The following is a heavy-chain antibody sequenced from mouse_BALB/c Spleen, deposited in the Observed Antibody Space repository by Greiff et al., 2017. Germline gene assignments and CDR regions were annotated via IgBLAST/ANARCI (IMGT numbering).Heavy chain of an antibody. J-gene: IGHJ4*01. V-gene: IGHV5-6*01. Sequence: EVQRVESGGDLVKPGGSLKLSCAASGFTFSSYGMSWVRQTPDKRLEWVATISSGGSYTYYPDSVKGRFTISRDNAKNTLYLQMSSLKSEDTAMYYCTRGSTFYYAMDYWGQGTSVTVSS. CDR1: GFTFSSYG. D-gene: IGHD1-3*01. CDR2: ISSGGSYT. CDR3: TRGSTFYYAMDY.